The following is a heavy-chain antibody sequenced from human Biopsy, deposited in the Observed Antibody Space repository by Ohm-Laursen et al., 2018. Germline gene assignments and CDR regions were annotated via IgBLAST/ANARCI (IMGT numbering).Heavy chain of an antibody. CDR3: ARPKSRRALDV. CDR1: GFTFTSYA. Sequence: SLRLSCTASGFTFTSYAISWVRQAPGKGLEWVSTISGSGQRTYYAESEKGWLTISRDNFKNIVYLQMNSLRVEDTAVYYCARPKSRRALDVWGQGTMVTVSS. J-gene: IGHJ3*01. D-gene: IGHD2-2*01. CDR2: ISGSGQRT. V-gene: IGHV3-23*01.